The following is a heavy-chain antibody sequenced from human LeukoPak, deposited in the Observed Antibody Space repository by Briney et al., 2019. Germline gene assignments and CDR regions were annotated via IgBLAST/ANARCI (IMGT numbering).Heavy chain of an antibody. Sequence: PSETLSLTCVVSGGSISTNSWWSWVRQPPGKGLEWIGEISHSGSTTYNPSLRSRVTISGDTSKKQFSLKLSSVTAADTAVYYCVTYYYGSSAPKRNYWGQGILVTVSS. J-gene: IGHJ4*02. CDR1: GGSISTNSW. D-gene: IGHD3-22*01. CDR2: ISHSGST. CDR3: VTYYYGSSAPKRNY. V-gene: IGHV4-4*02.